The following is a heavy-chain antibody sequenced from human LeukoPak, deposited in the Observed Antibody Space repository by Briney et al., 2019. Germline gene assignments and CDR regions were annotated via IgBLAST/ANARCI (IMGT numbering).Heavy chain of an antibody. D-gene: IGHD1-1*01. V-gene: IGHV3-30*01. CDR1: GFTFSTNI. CDR3: GKEDAPTGNGENDVFDF. CDR2: ISNDGSKQ. Sequence: PGGSLRLSCAASGFTFSTNIMHWVRQAPGQGPEWVAVISNDGSKQYYADSVRGRFTVSRDNSKSTLYLQMNSLREEDKALYYGGKEDAPTGNGENDVFDFWGQGTMVTVSS. J-gene: IGHJ3*01.